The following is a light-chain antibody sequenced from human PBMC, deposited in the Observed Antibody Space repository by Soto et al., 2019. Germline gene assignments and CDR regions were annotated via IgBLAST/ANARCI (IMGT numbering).Light chain of an antibody. V-gene: IGKV3-20*01. CDR2: GAS. Sequence: EIVLTQSPGTLSLSPGERATLSCRASQSVSSSYLARYQQKPGQAPRLLIYGASSRATGIPDRFSGSGSGTDFTLTISRLEPEDFAVYYCQQYGSLVTFGGGTKVEIK. CDR1: QSVSSSY. CDR3: QQYGSLVT. J-gene: IGKJ4*01.